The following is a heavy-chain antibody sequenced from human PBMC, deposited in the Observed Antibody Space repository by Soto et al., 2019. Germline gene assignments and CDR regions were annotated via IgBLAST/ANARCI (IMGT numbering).Heavy chain of an antibody. V-gene: IGHV3-23*01. CDR1: GFTFSCYY. D-gene: IGHD5-18*01. CDR3: AREGARGYSYGLYYYYYGMDV. CDR2: ISNGGENT. Sequence: GGSLRLSCAASGFTFSCYYLIWVRQAPGKGLEWVSAISNGGENTHYADSVKGRFTVSRDNAKNTLFLEMNSLRAEDTAVYYCAREGARGYSYGLYYYYYGMDVWGQGTTVTVSS. J-gene: IGHJ6*02.